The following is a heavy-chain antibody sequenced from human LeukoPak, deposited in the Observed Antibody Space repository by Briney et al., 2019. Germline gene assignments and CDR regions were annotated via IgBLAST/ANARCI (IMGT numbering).Heavy chain of an antibody. CDR1: GYTFTSYA. J-gene: IGHJ6*02. V-gene: IGHV7-4-1*02. Sequence: ASVKVSCKASGYTFTSYAMNWVRQAPGQGLEWMGWINTNTGNPTYAQGFTERFVFSLDTSVSTAYLQISSLKAEDTAVYYCARDPLITMIRGVSPYYYGMDVWGQGTTVTVSS. D-gene: IGHD3-10*01. CDR2: INTNTGNP. CDR3: ARDPLITMIRGVSPYYYGMDV.